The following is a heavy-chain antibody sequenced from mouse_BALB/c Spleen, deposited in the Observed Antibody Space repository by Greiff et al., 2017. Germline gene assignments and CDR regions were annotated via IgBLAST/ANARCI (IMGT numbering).Heavy chain of an antibody. D-gene: IGHD6-5*01. CDR1: GYTFTSYV. Sequence: VQLQQSGPGLVKPGASVKMSCKASGYTFTSYVMAWVRQKPGQGPEWIGYINPYDDGTKYNETFKGRATLTSDKSSSTAYMELSSLTSEDSAIYYCARPYPYYAMDYWSQGHSVTAYS. CDR2: INPYDDGT. J-gene: IGHJ4*01. V-gene: IGHV1-14*01. CDR3: ARPYPYYAMDY.